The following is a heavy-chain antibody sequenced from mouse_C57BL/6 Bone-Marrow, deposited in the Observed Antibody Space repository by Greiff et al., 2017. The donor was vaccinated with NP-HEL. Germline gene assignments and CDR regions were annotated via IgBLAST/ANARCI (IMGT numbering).Heavy chain of an antibody. CDR3: ARHFLGSWFAY. Sequence: EVKLMESGGDLVKPGGSLKLSCAASGFTFSSYGMSWVRQTPDKRLEWVATISSGGSYTYYPDSVKGRFTISRDNAKNTLYLQMSSLKSEDTAMYYCARHFLGSWFAYWGQGTLVTVSA. J-gene: IGHJ3*01. CDR2: ISSGGSYT. V-gene: IGHV5-6*01. CDR1: GFTFSSYG.